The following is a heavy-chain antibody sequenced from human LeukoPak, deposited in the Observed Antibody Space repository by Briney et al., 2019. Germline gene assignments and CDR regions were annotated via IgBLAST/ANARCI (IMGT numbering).Heavy chain of an antibody. CDR1: GFTFSSYA. Sequence: GGSLRLSCAASGFTFSSYAMSWVRQAPGKGLEWVSAISGSGGSTYYADSVKGRFTISRDNSKNTLYLQMNSLRAEDTAVYYCARRSGIAVAGAFDYWGQGTLVAVSS. CDR2: ISGSGGST. CDR3: ARRSGIAVAGAFDY. J-gene: IGHJ4*02. D-gene: IGHD6-19*01. V-gene: IGHV3-23*01.